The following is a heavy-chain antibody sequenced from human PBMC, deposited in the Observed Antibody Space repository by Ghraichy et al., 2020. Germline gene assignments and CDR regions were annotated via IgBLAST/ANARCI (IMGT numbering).Heavy chain of an antibody. CDR2: IYSGGST. CDR3: ARAFAYSSSWYEDGWFDP. Sequence: GGSLRLSCAASGFTVSSNYMSWVRQAPGKGLEWVSVIYSGGSTYYADSVKGRFTISRDNSKNTLYLQMNSLRAEDTAVYYCARAFAYSSSWYEDGWFDPWGQGTLVTVSS. V-gene: IGHV3-53*01. CDR1: GFTVSSNY. J-gene: IGHJ5*02. D-gene: IGHD6-13*01.